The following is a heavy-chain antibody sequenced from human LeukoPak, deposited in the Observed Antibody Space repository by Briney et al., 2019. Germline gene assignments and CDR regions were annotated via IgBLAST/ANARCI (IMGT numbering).Heavy chain of an antibody. CDR1: GYSISSGYY. CDR2: HYHSGSI. D-gene: IGHD3-10*01. V-gene: IGHV4-38-2*02. Sequence: SSETLSPTCTVSGYSISSGYYWAWIRQPPGRGLEWIGSHYHSGSIYYNPSLKSRVTISVDTSKNQFSLKLSAVTAGDTAMYYCARDGISMVRGVIGDYWGQGTLVTVSS. J-gene: IGHJ4*02. CDR3: ARDGISMVRGVIGDY.